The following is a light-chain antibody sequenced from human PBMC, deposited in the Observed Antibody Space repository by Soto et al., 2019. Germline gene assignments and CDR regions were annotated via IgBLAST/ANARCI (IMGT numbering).Light chain of an antibody. J-gene: IGLJ3*02. CDR2: GVS. CDR3: SSYTAYTTLWV. V-gene: IGLV2-14*01. CDR1: ASDIGNYNY. Sequence: QSALTQPASVSGSPGQSITISCTGTASDIGNYNYVSWYHLHPGKAPKLLIYGVSNRPSGVSNRFSGSKSGNAASLTISGLQAEDEADYYCSSYTAYTTLWVFGGGTKVTVL.